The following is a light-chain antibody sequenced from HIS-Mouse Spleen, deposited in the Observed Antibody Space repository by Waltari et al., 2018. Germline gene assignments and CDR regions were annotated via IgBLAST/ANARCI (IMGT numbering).Light chain of an antibody. Sequence: NFMLTQPHSVSESPGKTVTISCTGSSGSIASHYVQWYQQRPGRAPTTVIYEDNQRPSVVPDRCSGSIDSSSNSAYLTISGLKTEDEADYYCQSYDSSNHWVFGGGTKLTVL. J-gene: IGLJ3*02. CDR2: EDN. V-gene: IGLV6-57*02. CDR3: QSYDSSNHWV. CDR1: SGSIASHY.